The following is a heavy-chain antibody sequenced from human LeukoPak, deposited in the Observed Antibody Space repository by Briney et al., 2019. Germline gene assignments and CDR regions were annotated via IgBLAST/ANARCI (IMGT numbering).Heavy chain of an antibody. D-gene: IGHD2-2*01. Sequence: PSETLSLTCAVHGGSFSGYYGSWIRQPPGKGLEWIGEINHSGSTNYNPFLKSRVTISVDTSQNQFSLKLRSVTAADTAVYYCARGSNRCNLDTWGQGTLVTVSS. CDR3: ARGSNRCNLDT. V-gene: IGHV4-34*01. CDR1: GGSFSGYY. CDR2: INHSGST. J-gene: IGHJ5*02.